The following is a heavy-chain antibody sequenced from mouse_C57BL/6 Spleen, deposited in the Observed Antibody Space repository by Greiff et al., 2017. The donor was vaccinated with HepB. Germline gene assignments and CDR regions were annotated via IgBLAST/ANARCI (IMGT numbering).Heavy chain of an antibody. D-gene: IGHD2-5*01. CDR1: GYTFTSYW. V-gene: IGHV1-61*01. CDR2: IYPSDSET. J-gene: IGHJ1*03. CDR3: AVYSNYAWYFDV. Sequence: QVQLQQPGAELVRPGSSVKLSCKASGYTFTSYWMDWVKQRPGQGLEWIGNIYPSDSETHYNQKFKDKATLTVVKSSSTAYMQLSSLTSEDSAVYYCAVYSNYAWYFDVWGTGTTVTVSS.